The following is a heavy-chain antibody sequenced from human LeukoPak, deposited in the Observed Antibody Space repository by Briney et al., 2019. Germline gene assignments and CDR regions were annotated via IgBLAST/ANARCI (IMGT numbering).Heavy chain of an antibody. CDR3: ARDSRVVAATGGNWFDP. J-gene: IGHJ5*02. D-gene: IGHD2-15*01. CDR1: GYTFTGYY. V-gene: IGHV1-2*02. CDR2: INPNSGGT. Sequence: ASVKVSCKASGYTFTGYYMHWVRQAPGQGLEWMGWINPNSGGTNYAQKFQGRVTMTRDTSISTAYMELSGLRSDDTAVYYCARDSRVVAATGGNWFDPWGQGTLVTVSS.